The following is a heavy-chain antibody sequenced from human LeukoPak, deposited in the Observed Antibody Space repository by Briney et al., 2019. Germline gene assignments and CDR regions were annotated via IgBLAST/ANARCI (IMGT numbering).Heavy chain of an antibody. CDR1: GFTFSSYA. D-gene: IGHD6-19*01. Sequence: GGSLRLSCSASGFTFSSYAMHRVRQAPGKGLEYVSAISSNGGSTYYADSVKGRFTISRDNSKNTLYLQMSSLRAEDTAVYYCVKDRWYSSGWPTTDYWGQGTLVTVSS. CDR3: VKDRWYSSGWPTTDY. V-gene: IGHV3-64D*06. CDR2: ISSNGGST. J-gene: IGHJ4*02.